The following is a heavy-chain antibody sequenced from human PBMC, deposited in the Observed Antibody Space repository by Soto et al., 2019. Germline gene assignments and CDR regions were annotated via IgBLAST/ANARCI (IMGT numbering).Heavy chain of an antibody. CDR2: ISYDGSNK. J-gene: IGHJ6*02. CDR1: GFTSSSYG. Sequence: GGSLRLSCAASGFTSSSYGMHWVRQAPGKGLEWVAVISYDGSNKYYADSVKGRFTISRDNSKNTLYLQMNSLRAEDTAVYYCAKAGPYYGSGSYYDYYYYGMDVWGQGTTVTVSS. CDR3: AKAGPYYGSGSYYDYYYYGMDV. D-gene: IGHD3-10*01. V-gene: IGHV3-30*18.